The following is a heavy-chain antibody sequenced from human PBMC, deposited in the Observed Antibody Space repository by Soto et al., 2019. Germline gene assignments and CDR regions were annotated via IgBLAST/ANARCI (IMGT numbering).Heavy chain of an antibody. J-gene: IGHJ4*02. CDR3: ARDKDGYGDFHY. D-gene: IGHD4-17*01. V-gene: IGHV1-18*01. CDR1: GYTFTSFG. CDR2: ISAYNGNT. Sequence: ASVKVSCKASGYTFTSFGISWVRQAPGQGLEWMGWISAYNGNTNYAQKLQGRVTMTTDTSTSTAYMELRSLRSDDTAVYYCARDKDGYGDFHYWGQGTLVTVSS.